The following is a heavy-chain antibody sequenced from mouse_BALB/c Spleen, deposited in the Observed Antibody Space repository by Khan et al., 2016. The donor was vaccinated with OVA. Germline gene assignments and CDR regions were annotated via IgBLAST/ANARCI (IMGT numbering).Heavy chain of an antibody. D-gene: IGHD2-14*01. Sequence: QVQLKQSGAELARPGASVKMSCKASGYTFTSYTIHWVRQRPGQAPEWIGHINPSNNYINHNQNFKDKATLIVDKSSSTAYMQLSSLTSEDSAVYYRVGEGAYHRSDGWFAYWGQGTLVTVSA. J-gene: IGHJ3*01. CDR1: GYTFTSYT. V-gene: IGHV1-4*01. CDR3: VGEGAYHRSDGWFAY. CDR2: INPSNNYI.